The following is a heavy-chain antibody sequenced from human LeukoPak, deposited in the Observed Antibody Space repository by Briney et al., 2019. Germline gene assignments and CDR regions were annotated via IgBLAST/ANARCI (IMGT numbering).Heavy chain of an antibody. CDR2: IYSGGST. V-gene: IGHV3-66*01. J-gene: IGHJ4*02. D-gene: IGHD3-9*01. Sequence: PGGSLRLSCAASGFTVSSNYMSWVRQAPGKGLEWVSVIYSGGSTYYADSVKGRFTTSRDNSKNTLYLQMNSLRAEDTAVYYCARGDFDWLGDYWGQGTLVTVSS. CDR1: GFTVSSNY. CDR3: ARGDFDWLGDY.